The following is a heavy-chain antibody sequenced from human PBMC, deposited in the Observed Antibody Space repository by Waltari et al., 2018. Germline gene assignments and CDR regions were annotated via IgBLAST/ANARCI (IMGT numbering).Heavy chain of an antibody. CDR2: INHSGST. D-gene: IGHD3-3*01. Sequence: QVQLQQWGAGLLKPSETLSLTCAAYVGSFSGYYWSWIRQPPGKGLEWIGEINHSGSTNYNPALKSRVTISVDTSKNQFSLKLSSVTAADTAVYYCARAYVLRFLESFDHWGQGTLVTVSS. CDR1: VGSFSGYY. V-gene: IGHV4-34*01. CDR3: ARAYVLRFLESFDH. J-gene: IGHJ5*02.